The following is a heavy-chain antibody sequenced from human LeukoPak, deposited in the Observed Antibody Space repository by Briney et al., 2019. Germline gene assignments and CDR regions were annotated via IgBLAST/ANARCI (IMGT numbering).Heavy chain of an antibody. Sequence: GASVKVSCKASGYTFTGYYMHWVRQAPGQGLEWMGWINPNSGGTNYAQKFQGRVTMTRDTSISTAYMELSRLRSDDTAVYYCARVADLKYSSSQSGSAYYYYYMDVWGKGTTVTVSS. V-gene: IGHV1-2*02. D-gene: IGHD6-6*01. CDR3: ARVADLKYSSSQSGSAYYYYYMDV. CDR1: GYTFTGYY. CDR2: INPNSGGT. J-gene: IGHJ6*03.